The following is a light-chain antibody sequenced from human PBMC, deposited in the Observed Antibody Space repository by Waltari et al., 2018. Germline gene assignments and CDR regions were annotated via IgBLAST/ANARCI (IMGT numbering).Light chain of an antibody. J-gene: IGKJ1*01. CDR1: QSVSSNY. Sequence: EIVLTQSPGTLSLSPGERATLSCRASQSVSSNYLAWYQQKPGQDPRLLIYGASSRATGIPDRFSRIRSGKDFTLAISRLEPEDFAVYYCQQYGNSPRTFGQGTKVEVK. CDR2: GAS. V-gene: IGKV3-20*01. CDR3: QQYGNSPRT.